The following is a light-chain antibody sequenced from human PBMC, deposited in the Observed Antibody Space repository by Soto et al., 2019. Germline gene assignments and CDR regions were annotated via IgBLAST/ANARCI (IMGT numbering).Light chain of an antibody. CDR1: QSVSSN. J-gene: IGKJ1*01. V-gene: IGKV3-15*01. Sequence: EIVMTQSPATLSVSPGERATLSCRASQSVSSNLAWYQQKPGQAPRLLIYGASTRATGIPARFSGSGSGTEFTLTISTLQFEDFAFYYCQQYNNWPPTFGKGTKVDIK. CDR2: GAS. CDR3: QQYNNWPPT.